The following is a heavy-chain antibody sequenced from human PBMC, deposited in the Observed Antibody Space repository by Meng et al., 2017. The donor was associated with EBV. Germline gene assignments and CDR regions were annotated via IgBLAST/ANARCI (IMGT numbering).Heavy chain of an antibody. CDR3: ARDGRLYDTPSPFDY. V-gene: IGHV1-18*01. CDR2: ISAYNGNT. J-gene: IGHJ4*02. D-gene: IGHD3-22*01. Sequence: VQVVRSGAEVKKPGASAKVSCKASGYTFTSYGISWVRQAPGQGLEWMGWISAYNGNTNNAQKLQGRVTMTTDTSTSTAYMELRSLRSDDTAVYYCARDGRLYDTPSPFDYWGQGTLVTVSS. CDR1: GYTFTSYG.